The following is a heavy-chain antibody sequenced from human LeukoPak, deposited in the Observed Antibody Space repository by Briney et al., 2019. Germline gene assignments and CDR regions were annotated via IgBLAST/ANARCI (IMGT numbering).Heavy chain of an antibody. CDR2: VYHSGST. CDR3: ARVPYSGTYYVDS. CDR1: GYSISSGYY. V-gene: IGHV4-38-2*02. J-gene: IGHJ4*02. D-gene: IGHD1-26*01. Sequence: SETLSLTCTVSGYSISSGYYWGWIRQSPGKGLEWIGSVYHSGSTYYNPSLSSRVTISVDTSKNQFSLKLSSVTAADTAVYYCARVPYSGTYYVDSWGQGTLVTVSS.